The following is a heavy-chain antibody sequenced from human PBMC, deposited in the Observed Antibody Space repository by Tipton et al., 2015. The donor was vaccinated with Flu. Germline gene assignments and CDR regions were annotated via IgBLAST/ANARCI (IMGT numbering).Heavy chain of an antibody. J-gene: IGHJ2*01. CDR1: NYSIIDGYY. Sequence: TLSLTCVVSNYSIIDGYYWGWIRQPPGKGLEWIGTIYHSGGTNYNPSLKSRVTISVDTSKNEFSLKLSSVTAADTAVYYCARMEWTVTTPRYFDLWGRGTLVTVPS. V-gene: IGHV4-38-2*01. CDR3: ARMEWTVTTPRYFDL. D-gene: IGHD4-17*01. CDR2: IYHSGGT.